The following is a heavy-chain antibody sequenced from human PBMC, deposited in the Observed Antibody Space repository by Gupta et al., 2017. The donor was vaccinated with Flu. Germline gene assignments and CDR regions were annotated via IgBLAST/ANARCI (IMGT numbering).Heavy chain of an antibody. J-gene: IGHJ5*02. CDR3: ARSFGVATSNWIDP. D-gene: IGHD5-12*01. Sequence: RQAPEKGLEWVAAISSSSSYIYYAESVKGRFTISRDNAKNSVYLQMNSLRAEDTAVYYCARSFGVATSNWIDPWGQGTLVTVSS. V-gene: IGHV3-21*01. CDR2: ISSSSSYI.